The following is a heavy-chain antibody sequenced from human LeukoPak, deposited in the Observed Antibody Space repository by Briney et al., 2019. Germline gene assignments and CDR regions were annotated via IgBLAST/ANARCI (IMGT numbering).Heavy chain of an antibody. D-gene: IGHD3-22*01. CDR1: GFTFSSYG. Sequence: GGSLRLSCAASGFTFSSYGMSWVRQAPGKGLEWVSAISGSGGSTYYADSVKGRFTISRDNSKNTLYLQMNSLGAEDTAVYYCAKGRDYYDSSGYYSANDYWGQGTLVTVSS. CDR3: AKGRDYYDSSGYYSANDY. V-gene: IGHV3-23*01. CDR2: ISGSGGST. J-gene: IGHJ4*02.